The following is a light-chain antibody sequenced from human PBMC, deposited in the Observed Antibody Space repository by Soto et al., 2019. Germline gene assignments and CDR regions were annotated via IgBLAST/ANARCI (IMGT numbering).Light chain of an antibody. J-gene: IGKJ4*01. CDR1: QSVSSSY. CDR2: DTS. V-gene: IGKV3D-20*02. CDR3: HQRSNWPLT. Sequence: EIVLTQSPGTLSLSPGERATLSCRASQSVSSSYLAWYQQKPGQAPRLLIYDTSNRATGIPARFSGSGSGTDFTLTISSLEPEDFAVYYCHQRSNWPLTFGGGTKVEIK.